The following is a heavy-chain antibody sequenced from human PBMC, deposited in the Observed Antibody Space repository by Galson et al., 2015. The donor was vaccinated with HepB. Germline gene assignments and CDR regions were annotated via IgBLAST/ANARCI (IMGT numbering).Heavy chain of an antibody. D-gene: IGHD1-1*01. CDR2: ISYDGSHK. V-gene: IGHV3-30*03. Sequence: SLRLSCAASGFMFSSYGMHWVRQAPGKGLEWVSVISYDGSHKYYADSVKGRFSISRDNSKNTLDLQMNSLRADDTAVYYCATHTDNYHSPSFDYWGQGTLVTVSS. J-gene: IGHJ4*02. CDR3: ATHTDNYHSPSFDY. CDR1: GFMFSSYG.